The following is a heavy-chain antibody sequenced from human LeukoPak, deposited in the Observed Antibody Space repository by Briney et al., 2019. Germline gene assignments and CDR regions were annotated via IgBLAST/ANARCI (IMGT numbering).Heavy chain of an antibody. Sequence: GGSLRLSCAASGFTVITNDMTWVRQAPGKGLEWVSVLYSDGNTKYVDSVQGRFTISRDNSKNTLYLEMNSLSPDDTAVYYCARGVEPLASNTLAYWGQGTLVTVSS. V-gene: IGHV3-53*01. CDR3: ARGVEPLASNTLAY. CDR2: LYSDGNT. D-gene: IGHD1-14*01. J-gene: IGHJ4*02. CDR1: GFTVITND.